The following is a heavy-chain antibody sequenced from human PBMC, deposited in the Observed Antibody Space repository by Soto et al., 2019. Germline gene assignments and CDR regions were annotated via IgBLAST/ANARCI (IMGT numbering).Heavy chain of an antibody. V-gene: IGHV3-23*01. Sequence: GGSLRLSCAASGFTFSSYAMSWVRQAPGKGLEWVSAISGSGGSTYYADSVKGRFTISRDNSKNTLYLQMNSLRAEDTAVYYCAKWPFYYGSGSYNRIWSWGQGTLVTVSS. D-gene: IGHD3-10*01. CDR2: ISGSGGST. CDR3: AKWPFYYGSGSYNRIWS. J-gene: IGHJ4*02. CDR1: GFTFSSYA.